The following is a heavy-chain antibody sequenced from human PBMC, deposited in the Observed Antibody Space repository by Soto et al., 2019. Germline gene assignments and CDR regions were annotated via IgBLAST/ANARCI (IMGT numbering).Heavy chain of an antibody. D-gene: IGHD5-12*01. J-gene: IGHJ6*02. CDR3: ATPVLGKLRYYYYYYGMDV. CDR1: GGTFSSYA. Sequence: SVKVSCKASGGTFSSYAISWMRQAPGQGLEWMGGIIPIFGTANYAQKFQGRVTITADESTSTAYMELSSLRSEDTAVYYCATPVLGKLRYYYYYYGMDVWGQGTTVTVSS. V-gene: IGHV1-69*13. CDR2: IIPIFGTA.